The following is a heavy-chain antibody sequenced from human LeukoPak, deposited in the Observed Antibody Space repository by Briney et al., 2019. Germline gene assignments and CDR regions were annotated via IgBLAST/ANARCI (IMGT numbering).Heavy chain of an antibody. Sequence: GSLRLSCAASGFTFSSYSMNWVRQAPGKGLEWVSYISSSSSTIYYADSVKGRFTISRDNAKNSLYLQMNSLRAEDTAVYYCARDSSSWDSTFDYWGQGTLVTVSS. J-gene: IGHJ4*02. CDR2: ISSSSSTI. CDR1: GFTFSSYS. D-gene: IGHD6-13*01. CDR3: ARDSSSWDSTFDY. V-gene: IGHV3-48*04.